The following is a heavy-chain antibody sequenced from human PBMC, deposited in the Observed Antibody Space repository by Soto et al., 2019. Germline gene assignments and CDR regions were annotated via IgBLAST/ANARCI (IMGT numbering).Heavy chain of an antibody. D-gene: IGHD3-22*01. J-gene: IGHJ3*02. CDR3: ARGDYYDSSGPFSDAFDI. V-gene: IGHV3-7*04. CDR1: GFTFSSYW. CDR2: IKPDGSQK. Sequence: PGGSLRLSCAASGFTFSSYWMSWVRQAPGKGLEWVANIKPDGSQKWYVDSVKGRFTISRDNAKKSLYLQMTSLRAEDTAVYYCARGDYYDSSGPFSDAFDIWGQGTMVTVSS.